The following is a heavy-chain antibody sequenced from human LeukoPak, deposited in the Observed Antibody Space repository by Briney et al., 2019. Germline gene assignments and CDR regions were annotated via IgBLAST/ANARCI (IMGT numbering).Heavy chain of an antibody. D-gene: IGHD5-24*01. V-gene: IGHV1-69*04. CDR2: IIPILGIA. J-gene: IGHJ1*01. CDR1: GGTFSSYA. Sequence: GASVKVSCKASGGTFSSYAISWVRQAPGQGLEWMGRIIPILGIANYAQKFQGRVTITADKSTSTAYMELSSLRSEDTAVYYCARGRSVEMATIFRYFQHWGQGTLVTVSS. CDR3: ARGRSVEMATIFRYFQH.